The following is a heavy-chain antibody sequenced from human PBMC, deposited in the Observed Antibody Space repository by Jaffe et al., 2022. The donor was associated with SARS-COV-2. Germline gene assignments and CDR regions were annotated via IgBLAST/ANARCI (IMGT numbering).Heavy chain of an antibody. CDR1: GGSISSSSYY. CDR2: IYYSGST. Sequence: QLQLQESGPGLVKPSETLSLTCTVSGGSISSSSYYWGWIRQPPGKGLEWIGSIYYSGSTYYNPSLKSRVTISVDTSKNQFSLKLSSVTAADTAVYYCARHVWSVRAVQFDPWGQGTLVTVSS. CDR3: ARHVWSVRAVQFDP. J-gene: IGHJ5*02. D-gene: IGHD3-16*01. V-gene: IGHV4-39*01.